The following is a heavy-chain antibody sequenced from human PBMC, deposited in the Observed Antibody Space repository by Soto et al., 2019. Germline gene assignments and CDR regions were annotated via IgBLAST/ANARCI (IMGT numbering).Heavy chain of an antibody. V-gene: IGHV4-59*01. D-gene: IGHD4-17*01. CDR1: GGSISSYY. Sequence: QVQLQESGPGLVKPSETLSLTCTVSGGSISSYYWSWIRQPPGKGLEWIGYIYYSGSTNYNPSLKSRVTISVDTSKNQFSLKLSSVTAADTAVYYCARDLGYGDSGFDYWGQGTLVTVSS. CDR3: ARDLGYGDSGFDY. J-gene: IGHJ4*02. CDR2: IYYSGST.